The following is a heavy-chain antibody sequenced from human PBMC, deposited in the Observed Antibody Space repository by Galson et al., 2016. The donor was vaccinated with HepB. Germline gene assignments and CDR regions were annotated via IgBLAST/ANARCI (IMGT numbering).Heavy chain of an antibody. CDR1: GFTFSNYA. CDR3: GKDRLRGGENT. Sequence: SLRLSCAASGFTFSNYAMTWVRQDPGKGLEWVSSIDEGDGSTYYAASVRGRFSSSRDNSKNTLSLQRNRLRAEDPAVYCCGKDRLRGGENTWGQGTLVTVAS. D-gene: IGHD3-16*01. CDR2: IDEGDGST. J-gene: IGHJ4*02. V-gene: IGHV3-23*01.